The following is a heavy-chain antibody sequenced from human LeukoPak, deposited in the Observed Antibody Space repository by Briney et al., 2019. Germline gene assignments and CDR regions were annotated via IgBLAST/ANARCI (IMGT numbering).Heavy chain of an antibody. CDR3: ARALGGWPDAFDI. V-gene: IGHV3-74*01. CDR2: INSDGSST. J-gene: IGHJ3*02. Sequence: PGGSLRLSCAASGFTFSSYWMHWVRQAPGKGLVWVSRINSDGSSTTYADSVKGRFTISRDNAKNSLFLQMNSLRAEDTAVYYCARALGGWPDAFDIWGQGTMVTVSS. D-gene: IGHD6-19*01. CDR1: GFTFSSYW.